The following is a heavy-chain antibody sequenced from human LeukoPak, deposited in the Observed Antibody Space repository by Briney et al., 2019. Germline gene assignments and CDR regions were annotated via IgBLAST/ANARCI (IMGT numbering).Heavy chain of an antibody. Sequence: GASVKVSCKASGYTFTSYYMHWVRQAPGQGLEWMGIINPSGGSTSYAQKFQGRVTMTRDMSTSTVYMELSSLRSEDTAVYYCAREPLRIIAAAGVDYWAREPWSPSPQ. D-gene: IGHD6-13*01. CDR1: GYTFTSYY. CDR2: INPSGGST. J-gene: IGHJ4*02. V-gene: IGHV1-46*01. CDR3: AREPLRIIAAAGVDY.